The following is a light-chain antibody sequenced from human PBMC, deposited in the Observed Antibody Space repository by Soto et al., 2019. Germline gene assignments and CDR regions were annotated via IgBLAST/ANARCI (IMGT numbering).Light chain of an antibody. CDR3: QQYGISPSWT. J-gene: IGKJ1*01. CDR1: QSVSNSY. CDR2: GAS. V-gene: IGKV3-20*01. Sequence: EIVLTQSPGTLSLSPGERATLSCRASQSVSNSYLAWYQQKPGQAPRLLIYGASRRATGIPDRFSGSGSGTDFTLTISRLETEDFAVYYCQQYGISPSWTFGQGTKVEVK.